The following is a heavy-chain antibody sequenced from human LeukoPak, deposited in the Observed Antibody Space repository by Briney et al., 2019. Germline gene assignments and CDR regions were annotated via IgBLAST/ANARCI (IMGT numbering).Heavy chain of an antibody. D-gene: IGHD3-22*01. CDR1: GGSISSGGYY. Sequence: SETLSLTCTVSGGSISSGGYYWSWIRQHPGKGLEWIGYIYYSGSTYYNPSLKSRVTISVDTSKNQFSLKLSSVTAADTAVYYCASANNYYDSSGSRNGMDVWGQGTTVTVSS. CDR3: ASANNYYDSSGSRNGMDV. J-gene: IGHJ6*02. CDR2: IYYSGST. V-gene: IGHV4-31*03.